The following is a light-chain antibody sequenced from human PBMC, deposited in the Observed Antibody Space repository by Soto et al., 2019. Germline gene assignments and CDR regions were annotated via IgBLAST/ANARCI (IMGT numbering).Light chain of an antibody. J-gene: IGKJ2*01. CDR3: QQYNSFSPYT. V-gene: IGKV1-5*01. Sequence: DIQMTQSPSTLSASVGDRVTITCRASQSISGWLAWYQQKPGKAPKLLIYDASNLESGVPSRFSGSGSETEFTLPISGLQPDDFATYYCQQYNSFSPYTFGQGTKLEIQ. CDR1: QSISGW. CDR2: DAS.